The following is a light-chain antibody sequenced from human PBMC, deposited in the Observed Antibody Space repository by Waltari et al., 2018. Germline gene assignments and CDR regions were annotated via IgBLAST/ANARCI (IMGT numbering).Light chain of an antibody. V-gene: IGLV1-44*01. CDR1: RFNIGTHT. Sequence: QSVLTQPPSASGAPGQRVTISSSGGRFNIGTHTVNWYQHLPGTAPKLLIYSNSQRPPVVSDRFSGSKSGTSASLAISGLQSEDEGDYYCAGWDDSLNTWVFGGGTKLTVL. J-gene: IGLJ3*02. CDR2: SNS. CDR3: AGWDDSLNTWV.